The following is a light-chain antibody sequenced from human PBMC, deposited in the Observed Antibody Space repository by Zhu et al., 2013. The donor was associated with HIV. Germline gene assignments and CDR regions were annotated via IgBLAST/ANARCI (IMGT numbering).Light chain of an antibody. V-gene: IGKV3-20*01. J-gene: IGKJ1*01. CDR3: QQYGNSPRT. CDR2: GAS. CDR1: QNVNSN. Sequence: EVVMTQSPATLSVSLGEGATLSCRASQNVNSNLAWYQQKPGQAPRLLIYGASVRATGIPDRFSGSGSGTDFTLTISGLEPEDFAVYHCQQYGNSPRTFGQGTKVEIK.